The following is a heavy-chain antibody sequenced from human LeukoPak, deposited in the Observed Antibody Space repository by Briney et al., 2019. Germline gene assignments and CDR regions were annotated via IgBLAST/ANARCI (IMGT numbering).Heavy chain of an antibody. CDR1: GVTVSSTY. CDR3: ASPEMARDGTYAMDV. V-gene: IGHV3-53*01. CDR2: IYSGGST. Sequence: PGGSLRLSCAASGVTVSSTYMSWVRQAPGKGLEWVSVIYSGGSTYYADSVKGRFTISRDNSKTTLYLQMNSLRAEDTAVYYCASPEMARDGTYAMDVWGQGTTVTVSS. D-gene: IGHD5-24*01. J-gene: IGHJ6*02.